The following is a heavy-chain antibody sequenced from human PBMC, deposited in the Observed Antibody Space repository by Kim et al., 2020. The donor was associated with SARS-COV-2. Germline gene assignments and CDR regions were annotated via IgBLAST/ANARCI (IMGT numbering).Heavy chain of an antibody. CDR2: ISGSGGST. Sequence: GGSLRLSCAASGFTFSSYAMSWVRQAPGKGLEWVSAISGSGGSTYYADSVKGRFTISRDNSKNTLYLQMNSLRAEDTAVYYCAKDPAADIVVVPAAIFDYWGQGTLVTVSS. V-gene: IGHV3-23*01. D-gene: IGHD2-2*01. J-gene: IGHJ4*02. CDR3: AKDPAADIVVVPAAIFDY. CDR1: GFTFSSYA.